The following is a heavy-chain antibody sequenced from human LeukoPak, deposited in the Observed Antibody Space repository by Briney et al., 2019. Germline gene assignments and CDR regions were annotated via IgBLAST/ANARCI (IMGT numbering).Heavy chain of an antibody. V-gene: IGHV3-23*01. J-gene: IGHJ4*02. CDR3: ARSDYGGNPLDY. D-gene: IGHD4-23*01. Sequence: PGGSLRLSCAASGFTFSSYAMSWVRQAPGKGLEWVSGISWNSGSIGYADSVKGRFTISRDNSKNTLYLQMNSLRAEDTAVYYCARSDYGGNPLDYWGQGTLVTVSS. CDR2: ISWNSGSI. CDR1: GFTFSSYA.